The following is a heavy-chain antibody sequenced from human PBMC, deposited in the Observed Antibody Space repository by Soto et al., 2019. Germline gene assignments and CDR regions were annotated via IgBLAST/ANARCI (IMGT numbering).Heavy chain of an antibody. CDR3: ARAVAGTWWFDL. Sequence: SSSYPVSGDPIRGRELTWIWQPPGKGLEWIGCIYYSGSTNYNPSLKSRVTISVDTSKNQFSLKLSSVTAADTAVYYCARAVAGTWWFDLWGQGTMVTVSS. J-gene: IGHJ5*02. CDR1: GDPIRGRE. D-gene: IGHD6-19*01. V-gene: IGHV4-59*11. CDR2: IYYSGST.